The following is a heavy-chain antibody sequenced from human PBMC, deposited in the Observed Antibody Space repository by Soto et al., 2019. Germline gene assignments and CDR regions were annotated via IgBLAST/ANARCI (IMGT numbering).Heavy chain of an antibody. CDR2: INHSGST. Sequence: QVQLQQWGAGLLKPSETLSLTCAVYGGSFSGYYWSWIRQPPGKGLEWIGEINHSGSTNYNPSLKSRVTISVDTSKNQFSLKLSSVTAADTAVYYCARARPIYDSSGYYSPDYWGQGTLVTVSS. D-gene: IGHD3-22*01. CDR3: ARARPIYDSSGYYSPDY. CDR1: GGSFSGYY. V-gene: IGHV4-34*01. J-gene: IGHJ4*02.